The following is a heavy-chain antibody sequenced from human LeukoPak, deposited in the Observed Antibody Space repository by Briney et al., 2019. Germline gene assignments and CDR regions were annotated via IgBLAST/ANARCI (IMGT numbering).Heavy chain of an antibody. CDR2: IYYSGST. CDR1: GGSISSSSYY. Sequence: SETLSLTCTVSGGSISSSSYYWVWIRQLPGKGLEWIGSIYYSGSTYYNPSLKSRVTISVDTSKNQFSLKLSSVTAADTAVYYCARHLGYCSGGSCYPFGGRLDPWGQGTLVTVSS. CDR3: ARHLGYCSGGSCYPFGGRLDP. V-gene: IGHV4-39*01. D-gene: IGHD2-15*01. J-gene: IGHJ5*02.